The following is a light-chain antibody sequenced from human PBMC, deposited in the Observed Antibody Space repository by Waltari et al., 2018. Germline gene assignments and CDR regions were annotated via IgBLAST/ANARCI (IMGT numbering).Light chain of an antibody. CDR1: QSLLHSDGNTY. CDR3: VQGTHWPYA. CDR2: KVS. J-gene: IGKJ2*01. V-gene: IGKV2-30*02. Sequence: DVVLTQSPLSLSVTLGQPASISCRSSQSLLHSDGNTYLNWFQHMPGQSPMRLIYKVSHRESGVPDRFSGSGSGTDFTLEISRVEAEDLGVFYCVQGTHWPYALGQGTKLEIK.